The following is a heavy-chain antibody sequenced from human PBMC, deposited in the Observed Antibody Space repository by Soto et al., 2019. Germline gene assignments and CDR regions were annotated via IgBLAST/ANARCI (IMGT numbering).Heavy chain of an antibody. V-gene: IGHV4-59*01. CDR3: ARGQYWFDP. J-gene: IGHJ5*02. CDR2: IFYSWST. CDR1: GGSINTYY. Sequence: SEPLSLTCTVYGGSINTYYWSWIRHSPGKGLEWIVYIFYSWSTKYNPSLKSRVTMSVDTSKNQFSLKLTSVTAADTAMYFCARGQYWFDPWGQGTLVTVSS.